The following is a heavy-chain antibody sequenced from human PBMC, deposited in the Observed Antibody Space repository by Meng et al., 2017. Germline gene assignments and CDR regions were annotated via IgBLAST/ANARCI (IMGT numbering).Heavy chain of an antibody. CDR2: AYYRSKWYH. Sequence: QIQLQQSGPGLVKPSQTLSLICAISGDSVSSHSAAWTWIRQSPSRGLEWLGRAYYRSKWYHDYAESVKSRISIDPDTSKNQFSLQLRSVTPEDSAVYYCARGSYSFDSWGQRTLVTVSS. CDR1: GDSVSSHSAA. CDR3: ARGSYSFDS. D-gene: IGHD1-26*01. V-gene: IGHV6-1*01. J-gene: IGHJ4*02.